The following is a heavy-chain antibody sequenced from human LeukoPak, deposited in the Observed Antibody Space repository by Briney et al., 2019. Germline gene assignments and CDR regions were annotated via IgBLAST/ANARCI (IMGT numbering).Heavy chain of an antibody. Sequence: SETLSLTCTISGGSISSFYWRWIRQPPGKGLEWIGYIYYSGSTNYNPSLKSRVTISVDTSKNQFSLKLSSVTAADTAVYYCARVPVLDFWSGYSTAFDYWGQGTLVTVSS. CDR1: GGSISSFY. J-gene: IGHJ4*02. D-gene: IGHD3-3*01. CDR2: IYYSGST. CDR3: ARVPVLDFWSGYSTAFDY. V-gene: IGHV4-59*01.